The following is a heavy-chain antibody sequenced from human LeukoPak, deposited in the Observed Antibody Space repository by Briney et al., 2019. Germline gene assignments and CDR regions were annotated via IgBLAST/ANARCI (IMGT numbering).Heavy chain of an antibody. J-gene: IGHJ1*01. V-gene: IGHV3-64D*09. CDR3: VKDTSSWYPEYFQH. D-gene: IGHD6-13*01. CDR1: GFPFSIYA. CDR2: ISSNGGST. Sequence: PGGSLRLSCSASGFPFSIYAMHWVRQAPGTGLEFVSAISSNGGSTLYADSVKGRFTISRDNSKNTLYLQMSSLRAEDTAVYYCVKDTSSWYPEYFQHWGQGTLVTVSS.